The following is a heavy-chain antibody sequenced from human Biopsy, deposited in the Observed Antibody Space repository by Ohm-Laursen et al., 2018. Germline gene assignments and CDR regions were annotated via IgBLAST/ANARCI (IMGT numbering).Heavy chain of an antibody. J-gene: IGHJ5*02. CDR1: GGTFGGYI. CDR3: ARHYYDTSGYNWFDP. Sequence: SVKVSCKASGGTFGGYIFPWVRQAPGQSPEWMGDVMPFFGTAQYAPKLQGRVSMTADKTTYTAYMELTSLTSEDTAVYFCARHYYDTSGYNWFDPWGQGTLVTVSS. V-gene: IGHV1-69*06. CDR2: VMPFFGTA. D-gene: IGHD3-22*01.